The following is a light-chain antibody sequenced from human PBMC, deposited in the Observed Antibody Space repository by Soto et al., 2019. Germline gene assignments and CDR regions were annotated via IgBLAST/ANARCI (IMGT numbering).Light chain of an antibody. V-gene: IGLV2-14*01. Sequence: QSALTQPASVSGSPGQSITISCTGTSSDVGDYKYVSWYQQHPGNAPKLMMFEVSNRPSGVSNRFSGSKSGNTASLTISGLQAEDEGDYYCNSYTSSSTLLFGGGTKLTVL. CDR1: SSDVGDYKY. CDR3: NSYTSSSTLL. CDR2: EVS. J-gene: IGLJ2*01.